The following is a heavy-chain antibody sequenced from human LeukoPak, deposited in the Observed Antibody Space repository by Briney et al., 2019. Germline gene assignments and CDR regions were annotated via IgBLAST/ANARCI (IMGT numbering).Heavy chain of an antibody. CDR2: VYYSGST. V-gene: IGHV4-39*01. CDR1: AGTISTTNYY. D-gene: IGHD5/OR15-5a*01. J-gene: IGHJ4*02. CDR3: ARSVVLSNGVYGSFDY. Sequence: SETLSLTCTVSAGTISTTNYYWGWLRQPPGKGLEWIGRVYYSGSTYYNPSLKSRATISVDTTKNQFPLMLTSMTAADTAEYYCARSVVLSNGVYGSFDYWGERTLVTVSS.